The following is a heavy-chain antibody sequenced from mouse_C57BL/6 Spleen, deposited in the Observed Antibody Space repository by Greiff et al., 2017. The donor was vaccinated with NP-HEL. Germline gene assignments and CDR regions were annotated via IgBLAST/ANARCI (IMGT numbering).Heavy chain of an antibody. D-gene: IGHD2-1*01. J-gene: IGHJ2*01. CDR1: GYAFTNYL. V-gene: IGHV1-54*01. CDR3: ARRGNSGPYYFDY. CDR2: INPGSGGT. Sequence: QVQLQQSGAELVRPGTSVKVSCKASGYAFTNYLIEWVKQRPGQGLEWIGVINPGSGGTNYNEKFKGKATLTADKSSSTAYMQLSSLTSEDSAVCFCARRGNSGPYYFDYWGQGTTLSLL.